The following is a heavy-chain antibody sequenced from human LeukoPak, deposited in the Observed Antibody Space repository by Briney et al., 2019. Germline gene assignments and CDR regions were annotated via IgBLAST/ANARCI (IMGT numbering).Heavy chain of an antibody. CDR1: GFTVSSKY. D-gene: IGHD2-2*01. CDR3: AKDNGRVPAAVDY. CDR2: IYGGGSP. Sequence: GGSLRLSCAASGFTVSSKYMAWVRQAPGKGLEWVSVIYGGGSPYYAASAKGRFSISRDNSKNSLYLQMNSLRAEDMALYYCAKDNGRVPAAVDYWGQGTLVTVSS. J-gene: IGHJ4*02. V-gene: IGHV3-53*05.